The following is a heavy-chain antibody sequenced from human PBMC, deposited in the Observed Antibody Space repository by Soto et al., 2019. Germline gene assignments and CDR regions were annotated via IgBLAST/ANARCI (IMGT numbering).Heavy chain of an antibody. Sequence: SETLSLTCAVYGGSFSGYYWSWIRQPPGKGLEWIGEINHSGSTNYNPSLKSRVTISVDTSKNKFSLKLSSVTAADTAVYYCARGWRPAISALSGPWGQGTLVTVSS. V-gene: IGHV4-34*01. J-gene: IGHJ5*02. D-gene: IGHD6-25*01. CDR3: ARGWRPAISALSGP. CDR1: GGSFSGYY. CDR2: INHSGST.